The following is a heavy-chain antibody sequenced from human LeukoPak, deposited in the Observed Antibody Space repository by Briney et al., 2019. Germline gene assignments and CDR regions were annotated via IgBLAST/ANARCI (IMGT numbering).Heavy chain of an antibody. CDR3: AKSPQKVGATYFDY. CDR1: GFTFSSYA. Sequence: PGASLRLSRAASGFTFSSYAMSWVRQAPGKGREWVSGISGRGGSTYYADSVKGRFTISRDNSKNTLYLQMNSLRAEDTAVYYCAKSPQKVGATYFDYWGQGTLVTVSS. CDR2: ISGRGGST. J-gene: IGHJ4*02. V-gene: IGHV3-23*01. D-gene: IGHD1-26*01.